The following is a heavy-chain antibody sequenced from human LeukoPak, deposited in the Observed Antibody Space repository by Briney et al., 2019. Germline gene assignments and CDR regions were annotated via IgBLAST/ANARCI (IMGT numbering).Heavy chain of an antibody. CDR1: GFTFSSYM. Sequence: GGSLRLSCAASGFTFSSYMMNWVRQAPGKGVEWVSSISTSSSYIYYADSVKGRFTISRDNAKNSLFLQMNSLRAEDTAVYYCARDGSGWSNWFDPWGQGTLVTVSS. CDR3: ARDGSGWSNWFDP. J-gene: IGHJ5*02. CDR2: ISTSSSYI. V-gene: IGHV3-21*01. D-gene: IGHD6-19*01.